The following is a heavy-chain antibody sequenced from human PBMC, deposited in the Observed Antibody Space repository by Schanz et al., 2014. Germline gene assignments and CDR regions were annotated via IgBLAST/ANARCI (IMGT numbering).Heavy chain of an antibody. CDR3: ATWSGTRLFHN. CDR1: GGSFSGYW. D-gene: IGHD1-7*01. Sequence: QVQLQQWGAGLLKPSETLSLTCAFSGGSFSGYWWTWVRQSPGKGLEWIGEVNHGGHTNYNPSLKSRVTVSVAMSKKQFPLRLSSVTAADTAAYYCATWSGTRLFHNWGQGTLVTVSS. J-gene: IGHJ4*02. V-gene: IGHV4-34*01. CDR2: VNHGGHT.